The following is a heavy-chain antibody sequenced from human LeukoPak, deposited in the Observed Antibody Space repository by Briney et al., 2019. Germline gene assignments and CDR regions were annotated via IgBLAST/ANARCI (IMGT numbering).Heavy chain of an antibody. V-gene: IGHV3-74*01. D-gene: IGHD2-15*01. CDR1: GFTFSNYW. CDR2: IHSDGSAT. CDR3: VRGYSFGPYGMDV. J-gene: IGHJ6*02. Sequence: PGGSLRLSCAASGFTFSNYWMHWVRQAPGKGLVWVSRIHSDGSATYYADSVRGRFTISRDNSKNTLYLQMSSLRAEDTAVYFCVRGYSFGPYGMDVWGQGTTVTVSS.